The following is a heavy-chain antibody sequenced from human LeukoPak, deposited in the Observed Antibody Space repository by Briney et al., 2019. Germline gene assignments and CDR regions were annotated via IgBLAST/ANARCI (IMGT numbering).Heavy chain of an antibody. D-gene: IGHD6-13*01. V-gene: IGHV3-7*05. J-gene: IGHJ4*02. Sequence: PWGSLRLSCTASTFTLNNYWMSWVRQAPGKRLEWVANIKQDGSEKYYVDSVKGRFTISRDNAKNSLYLQMNSLRAEDTAVYYCASRAGYTGSWSAFDYWGQGTLVTVSS. CDR3: ASRAGYTGSWSAFDY. CDR1: TFTLNNYW. CDR2: IKQDGSEK.